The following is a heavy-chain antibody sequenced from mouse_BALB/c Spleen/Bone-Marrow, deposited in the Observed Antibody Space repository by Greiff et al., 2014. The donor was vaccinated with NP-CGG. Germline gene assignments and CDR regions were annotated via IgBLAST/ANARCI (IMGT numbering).Heavy chain of an antibody. CDR1: GYTFTTYF. D-gene: IGHD2-14*01. J-gene: IGHJ4*01. CDR3: ARGDYYRSVMDY. CDR2: IYPGNINI. Sequence: QVQLQQSGPELVKPGASMRISCKASGYTFTTYFIHWVKQRPGQGLEWIGWIYPGNINIKYNENFKDKVTLTADKSSNTAHLQFSGLTSEDSAVYFCARGDYYRSVMDYWGQGTSVTVSS. V-gene: IGHV1S56*01.